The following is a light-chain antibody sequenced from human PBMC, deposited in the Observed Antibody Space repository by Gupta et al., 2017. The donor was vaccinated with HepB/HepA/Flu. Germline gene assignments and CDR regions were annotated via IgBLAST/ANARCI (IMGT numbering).Light chain of an antibody. V-gene: IGLV2-11*01. CDR3: CSYAGSGSSRV. CDR2: DVA. J-gene: IGLJ1*01. Sequence: QSALTQPRSVSGSPGQSVPISCPGTSRGVGGYNYVSWYQQHPGATPKFMIYDVAKRPSGVPDRFAGSKSGSTAVLTIAERQAEDEADYYCCSYAGSGSSRVFGTGTRVTVL. CDR1: SRGVGGYNY.